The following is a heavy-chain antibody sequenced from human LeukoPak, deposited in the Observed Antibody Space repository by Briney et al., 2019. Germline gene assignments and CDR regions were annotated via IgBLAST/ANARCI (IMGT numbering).Heavy chain of an antibody. J-gene: IGHJ4*02. CDR1: GFTFSSYA. CDR2: ISGSGGST. V-gene: IGHV3-23*01. Sequence: GGSLRLSCAASGFTFSSYAMSWVRQAPGKGLEWVSAISGSGGSTYYADSVKGRFTISRDNSKNTLYLQMNSLRAKDTAVYYCAKYDIVVVPAAMVDYWGQGTLVTVSS. D-gene: IGHD2-2*01. CDR3: AKYDIVVVPAAMVDY.